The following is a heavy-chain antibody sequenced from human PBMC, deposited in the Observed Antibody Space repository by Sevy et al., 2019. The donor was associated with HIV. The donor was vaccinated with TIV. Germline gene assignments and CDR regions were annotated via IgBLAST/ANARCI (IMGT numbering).Heavy chain of an antibody. D-gene: IGHD6-13*01. J-gene: IGHJ6*03. CDR2: INSDGSST. Sequence: GGSLRLSCAASGFTFSSYWMHWVRQAPGKGLVWVSRINSDGSSTSYADSVKGRFTISRDNAKNTLYLQMNSLRAEDTAVYYCARVGIAAAGDYYYYMDVWGKGTRSPSP. CDR1: GFTFSSYW. CDR3: ARVGIAAAGDYYYYMDV. V-gene: IGHV3-74*01.